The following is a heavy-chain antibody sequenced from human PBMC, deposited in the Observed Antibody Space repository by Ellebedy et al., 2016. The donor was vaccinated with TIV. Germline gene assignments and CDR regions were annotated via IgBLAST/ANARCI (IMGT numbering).Heavy chain of an antibody. J-gene: IGHJ5*02. CDR3: ASLQIYGSGSYSAFDP. V-gene: IGHV4-31*03. D-gene: IGHD3-10*01. CDR1: GGSISSGGYY. Sequence: SETLSLTXIVSGGSISSGGYYWSWIRQHPGKGLEWIGYIYYSGSTYYNPSLKSRVTISVDTSKNQFSLKLSSVTAADTAVYYCASLQIYGSGSYSAFDPWGQGTLVTVSS. CDR2: IYYSGST.